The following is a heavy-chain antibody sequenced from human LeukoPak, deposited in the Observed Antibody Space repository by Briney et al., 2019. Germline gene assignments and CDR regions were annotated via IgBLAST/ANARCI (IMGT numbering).Heavy chain of an antibody. CDR1: GFTFSSYG. V-gene: IGHV3-30*02. CDR2: IRYDGGNK. D-gene: IGHD2-21*02. CDR3: AKERIVVVTATAGWFDP. Sequence: GGSLRLSCAASGFTFSSYGMHWVRQAPGKGLEWVAFIRYDGGNKYYADSVKGRLTISRDNSKNTLYLQMNSLRAEDTAVYYCAKERIVVVTATAGWFDPWGQGTLITVSS. J-gene: IGHJ5*02.